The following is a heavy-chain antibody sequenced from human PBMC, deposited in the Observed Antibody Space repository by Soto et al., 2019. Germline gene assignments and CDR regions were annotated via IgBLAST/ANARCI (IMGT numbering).Heavy chain of an antibody. CDR3: ERVMLSSSASRNNWFDP. CDR1: GYNVNGYF. D-gene: IGHD6-6*01. Sequence: QVQLVQSGAEVKKPGASVKVSCKASGYNVNGYFMHWVRQAPGEGLEWMGFINPNTGSTKYAQKFQGRVTMPRDTSISTAYMELSSLTSDDTAVHYCERVMLSSSASRNNWFDPWAQGTLVTVSS. J-gene: IGHJ5*02. CDR2: INPNTGST. V-gene: IGHV1-2*02.